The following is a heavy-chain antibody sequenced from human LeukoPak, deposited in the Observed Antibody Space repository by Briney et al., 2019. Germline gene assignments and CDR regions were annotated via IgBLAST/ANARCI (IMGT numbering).Heavy chain of an antibody. CDR2: IYTSGST. CDR3: ARAPVSYYYYYMDV. CDR1: GGSISSGSYY. J-gene: IGHJ6*03. V-gene: IGHV4-61*02. Sequence: SQTLSLTCTVSGGSISSGSYYWSWIRQPAGKGRVWIGRIYTSGSTNYNPSLKSRVTISVDTSKNQFSLKLSSVTAADTAVYYCARAPVSYYYYYMDVWGKGTTVTVSS.